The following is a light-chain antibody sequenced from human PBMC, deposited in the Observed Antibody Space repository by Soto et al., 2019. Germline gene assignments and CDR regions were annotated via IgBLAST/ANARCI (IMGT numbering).Light chain of an antibody. CDR1: QSISSW. CDR2: KAS. Sequence: DIQMTQSPSTLSASVGDRVTITCRASQSISSWLAWYQQKPGKAPKLLIYKASSLESGVPSRFSGSGSATEFTLTISSLQPDDFSTYYCQQYNSYSTWTFGQGTKVEIK. V-gene: IGKV1-5*03. J-gene: IGKJ1*01. CDR3: QQYNSYSTWT.